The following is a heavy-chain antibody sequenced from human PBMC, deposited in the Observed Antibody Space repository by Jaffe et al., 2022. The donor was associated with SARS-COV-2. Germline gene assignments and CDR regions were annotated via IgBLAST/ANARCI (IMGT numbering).Heavy chain of an antibody. CDR2: MNPNSGNT. D-gene: IGHD3-9*01. CDR3: ARGLSYYDILTGYLSLVDYYYGMDV. J-gene: IGHJ6*02. CDR1: GYTFTSYD. V-gene: IGHV1-8*01. Sequence: QVQLVQSGAEVKKPGASVKVSCKASGYTFTSYDINWVRQATGQGLEWMGWMNPNSGNTGYAQKFQGRVTMTRNTSISTAYMELSSLRSEDTAVYYCARGLSYYDILTGYLSLVDYYYGMDVWGQGTTVTVSS.